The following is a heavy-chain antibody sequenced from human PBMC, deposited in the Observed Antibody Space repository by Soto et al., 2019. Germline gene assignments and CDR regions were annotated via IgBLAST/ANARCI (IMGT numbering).Heavy chain of an antibody. CDR3: ARAKFRRGYSRYTSFDE. D-gene: IGHD3-22*01. V-gene: IGHV4-59*01. CDR1: GASMSTSY. J-gene: IGHJ4*02. CDR2: SHHPGIT. Sequence: QVQLQESGPGLVKPSETLSLTCTVSGASMSTSYWSWIRQYSQRGLEWIGYSHHPGITSSHPPLRRRVTLSLDTSKYQISLKLTSLTAEATAVNFWARAKFRRGYSRYTSFDEWCPGPRVTGSS.